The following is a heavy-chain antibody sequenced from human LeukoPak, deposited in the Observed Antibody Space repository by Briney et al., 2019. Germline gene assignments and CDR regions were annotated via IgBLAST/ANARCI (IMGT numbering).Heavy chain of an antibody. V-gene: IGHV4-59*01. J-gene: IGHJ4*02. CDR3: ARGPNSYGIAHYFDY. CDR2: IYYSGST. Sequence: SETLSLTCTVSGGSISSYYWSWIRQPPGKGLEWIGYIYYSGSTNYNPSLKSRVTISVDTSKNQFSLKLSSVTAADTAVYYCARGPNSYGIAHYFDYWGQGTLVTVSS. D-gene: IGHD5-18*01. CDR1: GGSISSYY.